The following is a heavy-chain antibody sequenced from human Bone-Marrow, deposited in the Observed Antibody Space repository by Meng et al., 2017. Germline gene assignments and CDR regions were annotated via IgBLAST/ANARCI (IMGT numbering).Heavy chain of an antibody. J-gene: IGHJ4*02. D-gene: IGHD4-17*01. Sequence: GSLRLSCTVSGGSISSYYWSWIRQPAGKGLEWIGRIYTSGSSNYNPSLKSRDTMSVDTSKNQFTLKLSSVTAAYTAVYYCARGPSYGDYECWGQGTLVTVSS. CDR2: IYTSGSS. CDR1: GGSISSYY. V-gene: IGHV4-4*07. CDR3: ARGPSYGDYEC.